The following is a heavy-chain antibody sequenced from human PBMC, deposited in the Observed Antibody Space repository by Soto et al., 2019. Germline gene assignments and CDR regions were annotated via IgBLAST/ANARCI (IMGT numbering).Heavy chain of an antibody. V-gene: IGHV3-7*04. D-gene: IGHD6-6*01. J-gene: IGHJ6*02. CDR3: ARGQLVPHFHYGMDV. Sequence: PGGSLRLSCAASGFTFSSYWMNWVRQAPGKGLEWVANIRQDGSEKYYVDSVKGRFTISRDNAKNSLDLQMNSLRVEDTAVYYCARGQLVPHFHYGMDVWGQGTTVTVSS. CDR2: IRQDGSEK. CDR1: GFTFSSYW.